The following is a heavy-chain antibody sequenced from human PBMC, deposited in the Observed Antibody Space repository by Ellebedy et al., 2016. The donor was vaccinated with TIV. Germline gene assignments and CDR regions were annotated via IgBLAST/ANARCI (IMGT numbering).Heavy chain of an antibody. J-gene: IGHJ5*02. D-gene: IGHD6-13*01. CDR3: ARQYKRSWYPWFDP. CDR1: GYSFTNYW. Sequence: KVSCKASGYSFTNYWITWVRQTPGQGLEWMGIIYPGDSDTRYRQSFRGQVTLSADKSISTAYLQWGSLKTSDTAMYYCARQYKRSWYPWFDPWGQGTLVTVSS. CDR2: IYPGDSDT. V-gene: IGHV5-51*01.